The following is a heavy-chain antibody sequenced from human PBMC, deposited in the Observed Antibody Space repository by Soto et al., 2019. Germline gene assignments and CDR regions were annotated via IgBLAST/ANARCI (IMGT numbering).Heavy chain of an antibody. Sequence: GGSLRLSCVASGFTLTNNGMHWVRQAPGQGLEWVAVISSDGSSKYYGDSVRGRFTISRDNSKNTLFLEMNSLRSEDTAVYYCATGGLHGVTDGGLSYFHSWGQGTLGTVSS. V-gene: IGHV3-30*03. J-gene: IGHJ4*02. CDR3: ATGGLHGVTDGGLSYFHS. CDR1: GFTLTNNG. D-gene: IGHD3-16*01. CDR2: ISSDGSSK.